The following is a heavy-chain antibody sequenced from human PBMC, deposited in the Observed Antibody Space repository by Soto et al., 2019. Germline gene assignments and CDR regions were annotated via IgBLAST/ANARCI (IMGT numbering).Heavy chain of an antibody. Sequence: EVQLVESGGGLVQPGRSLRLSCAASGFTFDDYAMHWVRQAPGKGLEWVSGISWNSGSIGYADSVKGRFTISRDNAKNSLYLQMNSLRAEDTALYYCAKDIAREAAAGILGFNAFDIWGQGTMVTVSS. J-gene: IGHJ3*02. V-gene: IGHV3-9*01. CDR2: ISWNSGSI. CDR3: AKDIAREAAAGILGFNAFDI. D-gene: IGHD6-13*01. CDR1: GFTFDDYA.